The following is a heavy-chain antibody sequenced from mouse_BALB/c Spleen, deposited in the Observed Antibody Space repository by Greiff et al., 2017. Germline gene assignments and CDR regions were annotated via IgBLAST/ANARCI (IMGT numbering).Heavy chain of an antibody. Sequence: QVQLQQSGAELVRPGSSVKISCKASGYAFSSYWMNWVKQRPGQGLEWIGQIYPGDGDTNYNGKFKGKATLAADKSSSTAYMQLSSLTSEDSAVYFCASSGGNYSFDYWGQGTTLTVSS. V-gene: IGHV1-80*01. CDR2: IYPGDGDT. J-gene: IGHJ2*01. D-gene: IGHD2-1*01. CDR1: GYAFSSYW. CDR3: ASSGGNYSFDY.